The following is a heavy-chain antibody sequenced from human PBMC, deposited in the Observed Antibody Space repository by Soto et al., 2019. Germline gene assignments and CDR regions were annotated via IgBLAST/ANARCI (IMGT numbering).Heavy chain of an antibody. CDR1: GFTFSSYA. Sequence: PGGSLRLSCAASGFTFSSYAMSWVRQAPGKGLEWVSAISGSGGSTYYADSVKGRFTISRDNSKNTLYLQMNSLRAEDTAVYYCAKDLRCSSTSCYGYYYYYGMDVWGQGTTVTVSS. J-gene: IGHJ6*02. CDR2: ISGSGGST. CDR3: AKDLRCSSTSCYGYYYYYGMDV. V-gene: IGHV3-23*01. D-gene: IGHD2-2*01.